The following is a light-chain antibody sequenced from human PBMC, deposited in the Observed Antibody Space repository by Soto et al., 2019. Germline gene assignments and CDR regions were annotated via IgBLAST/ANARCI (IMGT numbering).Light chain of an antibody. CDR3: QQHNSFSIT. J-gene: IGKJ5*01. V-gene: IGKV1-5*01. CDR2: DAS. CDR1: QSISSY. Sequence: DIQMTQSPFSLSASVGDRVTITCRASQSISSYLNWYQQKPGKAPKLLIYDASSLESGVPSRFSGSGSGTEFTLTINSLQADDFATYYCQQHNSFSITFGQGTRLEIK.